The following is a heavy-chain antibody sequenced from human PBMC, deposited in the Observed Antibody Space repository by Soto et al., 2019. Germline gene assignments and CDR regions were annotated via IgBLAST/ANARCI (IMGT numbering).Heavy chain of an antibody. CDR3: ARGRGYSSSSFDY. CDR1: GGPFSGYY. D-gene: IGHD6-6*01. V-gene: IGHV4-34*01. Sequence: PSETLSLTCAVYGGPFSGYYWSWIRQPPGKGLEWIGEINHSGSTNYNPSLKSRVTISVDTSKNQFSLKLSSVTAADTAVYYCARGRGYSSSSFDYWGQGTLVTVS. J-gene: IGHJ4*02. CDR2: INHSGST.